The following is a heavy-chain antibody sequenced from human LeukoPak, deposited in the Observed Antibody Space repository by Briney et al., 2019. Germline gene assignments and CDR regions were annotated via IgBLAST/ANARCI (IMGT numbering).Heavy chain of an antibody. CDR3: ARSLGD. V-gene: IGHV3-74*01. CDR1: GFNFRKYW. D-gene: IGHD3-16*01. Sequence: GGSLRLSCAASGFNFRKYWMQWVRHVPGKGLVWVSEINPDGDYSGHSNSVRGRFTISRDNAKNTLYLRMTSLSAEDTAVYYCARSLGDWGQGTLVSVSS. CDR2: INPDGDYS. J-gene: IGHJ4*01.